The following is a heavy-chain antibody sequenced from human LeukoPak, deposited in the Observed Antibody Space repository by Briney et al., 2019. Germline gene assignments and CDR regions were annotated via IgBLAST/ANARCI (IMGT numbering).Heavy chain of an antibody. CDR1: GGSISSFY. V-gene: IGHV4-59*01. D-gene: IGHD3-22*01. CDR3: AREPNYYDSSGYYTASYFDY. Sequence: SETLSLTCTVSGGSISSFYWSWIRQPPGKGLEWLGYIYYSGSTNYSPSLKSRVTISVDTSKNQFSLKLSSVTAADTAVYYCAREPNYYDSSGYYTASYFDYWGQGTLVTVSS. J-gene: IGHJ4*02. CDR2: IYYSGST.